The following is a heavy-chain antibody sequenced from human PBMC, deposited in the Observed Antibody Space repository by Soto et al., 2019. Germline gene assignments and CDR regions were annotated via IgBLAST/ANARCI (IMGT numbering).Heavy chain of an antibody. D-gene: IGHD3-3*02. CDR2: IYWDDAK. Sequence: QITLKESGPTLVKPTQTLTLTCTFSGFSLTSSGVGVGWIRQPPGKALEWLALIYWDDAKIYTPSLKTRLTTTTDTSKNQVVLAMTNIDPVATATYYCAHSSRDGFVQLAFFDYWGQGALVTVSS. CDR3: AHSSRDGFVQLAFFDY. V-gene: IGHV2-5*02. CDR1: GFSLTSSGVG. J-gene: IGHJ4*02.